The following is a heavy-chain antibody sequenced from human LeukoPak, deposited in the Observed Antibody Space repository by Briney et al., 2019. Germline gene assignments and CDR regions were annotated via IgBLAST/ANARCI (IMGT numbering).Heavy chain of an antibody. J-gene: IGHJ1*01. V-gene: IGHV3-7*01. Sequence: GGSLRLSCAASGFTFSSYWMSWVRLAPGKGLEWVANIKQDGSEKYYVESVRGRFSISRDKSKNSLYLQMNSLRADDTAVYYCARVITVYNVYEEVAEYFQYWGQGTLVTVSS. CDR3: ARVITVYNVYEEVAEYFQY. D-gene: IGHD5/OR15-5a*01. CDR2: IKQDGSEK. CDR1: GFTFSSYW.